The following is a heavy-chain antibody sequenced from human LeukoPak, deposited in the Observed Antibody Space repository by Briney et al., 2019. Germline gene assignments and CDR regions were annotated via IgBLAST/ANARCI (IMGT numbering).Heavy chain of an antibody. CDR3: AKEKVRYYDSFDY. CDR1: GFTFSSYG. J-gene: IGHJ4*02. CDR2: ISYDGSNK. D-gene: IGHD3-22*01. V-gene: IGHV3-30*18. Sequence: PGGSLRLSCAASGFTFSSYGMHWVRQAPGKGLEWVAVISYDGSNKYYADSVKGRFTISRDNSKNTLYLQMNSLRAEDTAVYYCAKEKVRYYDSFDYWGQGTLVTASS.